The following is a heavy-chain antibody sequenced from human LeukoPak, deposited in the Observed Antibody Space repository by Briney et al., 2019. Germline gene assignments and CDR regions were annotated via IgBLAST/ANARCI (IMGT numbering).Heavy chain of an antibody. J-gene: IGHJ6*03. D-gene: IGHD6-19*01. CDR2: INPSGGST. CDR3: ARDLRYSSGWSASGMDV. Sequence: ASVKVSCKASGYTFTSYYMHWVRQAPGQGLEWMGIINPSGGSTSYAQKFQGRVTMTRDMSTSTVYMELSSLRSEDTAVYYCARDLRYSSGWSASGMDVWGKGTTVTISS. V-gene: IGHV1-46*01. CDR1: GYTFTSYY.